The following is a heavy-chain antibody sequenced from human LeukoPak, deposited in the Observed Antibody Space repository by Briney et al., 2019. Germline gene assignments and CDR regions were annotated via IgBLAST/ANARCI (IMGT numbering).Heavy chain of an antibody. J-gene: IGHJ4*02. CDR2: IYYSGTP. V-gene: IGHV4-59*01. CDR3: ARGVYIAAAQYGY. Sequence: SETLSLTCTVSGGSISSYYWSWIRQPPGKGLEWIGYIYYSGTPNYNPSLKSRVTISADTSKNQFSLKLSSVTAADTAVYYCARGVYIAAAQYGYWGQGTLVTVSS. D-gene: IGHD6-13*01. CDR1: GGSISSYY.